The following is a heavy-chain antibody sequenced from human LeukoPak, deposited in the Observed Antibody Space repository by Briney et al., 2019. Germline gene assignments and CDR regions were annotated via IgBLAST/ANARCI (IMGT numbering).Heavy chain of an antibody. CDR1: GGSINGYY. J-gene: IGHJ4*02. V-gene: IGHV4-59*01. CDR3: ARFSEYYHTSVHYLDY. CDR2: IYYTGST. Sequence: SETLSLTCTVSGGSINGYYWSWIRQSPGKGLESLGYIYYTGSTNYNPSLKSRVTMSVDTSRNQFFLRLSSVTAADTAVYYCARFSEYYHTSVHYLDYWGQGTLVSVSS. D-gene: IGHD3-22*01.